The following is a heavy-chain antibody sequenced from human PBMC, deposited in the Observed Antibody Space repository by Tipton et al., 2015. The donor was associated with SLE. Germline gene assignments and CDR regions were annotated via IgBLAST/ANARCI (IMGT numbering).Heavy chain of an antibody. D-gene: IGHD1-1*01. V-gene: IGHV3-33*01. J-gene: IGHJ6*02. CDR2: IWYDGSNK. CDR1: GFTFSSYG. CDR3: ARAGDGTTFYYYGMDV. Sequence: SLRLSCAASGFTFSSYGMHWVRQAPGKGLAWVAVIWYDGSNKYYADSVKGRFTISRDNSKNTLYLQMNSLRAEDTAVFYCARAGDGTTFYYYGMDVWGQGTTVTVSS.